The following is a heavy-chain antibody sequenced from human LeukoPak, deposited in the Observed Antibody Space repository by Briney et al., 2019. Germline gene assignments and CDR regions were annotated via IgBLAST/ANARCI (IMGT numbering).Heavy chain of an antibody. CDR1: GFTFSSYD. D-gene: IGHD3-22*01. CDR2: FCTAGDT. Sequence: GGSLRLSCAASGFTFSSYDMHWVRQASGKGLGWVSAFCTAGDTYYPGSVTGRFTISRENAKNSLYLQMNSLRAGDTAVYYCARGKGARYYYDSSGIDAFGIWGQGTMVTVSS. J-gene: IGHJ3*02. CDR3: ARGKGARYYYDSSGIDAFGI. V-gene: IGHV3-13*01.